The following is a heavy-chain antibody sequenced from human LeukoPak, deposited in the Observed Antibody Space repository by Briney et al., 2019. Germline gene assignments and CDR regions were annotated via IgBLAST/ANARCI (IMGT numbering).Heavy chain of an antibody. CDR1: GFTVSNNY. Sequence: PGGSLRLSCAASGFTVSNNYMTWVRQAPGKGLEWVSAISTGGGDTYHADSVKGRFTISRDQSKNTLYLQMNSLRDEDMAMYYCARQIGFCSDGTCYFDDWGQGTLVTVSS. CDR2: ISTGGGDT. V-gene: IGHV3-66*04. D-gene: IGHD2-15*01. J-gene: IGHJ4*02. CDR3: ARQIGFCSDGTCYFDD.